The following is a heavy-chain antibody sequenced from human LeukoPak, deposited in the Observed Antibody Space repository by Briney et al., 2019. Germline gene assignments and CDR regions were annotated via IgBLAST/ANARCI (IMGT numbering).Heavy chain of an antibody. V-gene: IGHV3-74*01. CDR3: ARGGAGYFFDF. CDR2: MSSDGTGT. CDR1: GFTFSSYA. Sequence: PGGSLRLSCAASGFTFSSYAMSWVRQVPGGGLVWVARMSSDGTGTNYADSVKGRFTISRDNAKNSLYLQMNSLRVEDTAVYYCARGGAGYFFDFWGQGTLVTVSS. D-gene: IGHD5-12*01. J-gene: IGHJ4*02.